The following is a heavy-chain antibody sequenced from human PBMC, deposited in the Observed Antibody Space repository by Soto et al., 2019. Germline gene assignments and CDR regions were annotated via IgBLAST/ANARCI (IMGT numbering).Heavy chain of an antibody. CDR2: INPSGGST. V-gene: IGHV1-46*03. Sequence: ASVKVSCKASGYTFTSYYMHWVRQAPGQGLEWMGIINPSGGSTSYAQKFQGRVTMTRDTSTSTVYMELSSLRSEDTAVYYCASGGYDAPPYYYYYMDVWGKGTTVTVSS. D-gene: IGHD5-12*01. CDR1: GYTFTSYY. J-gene: IGHJ6*03. CDR3: ASGGYDAPPYYYYYMDV.